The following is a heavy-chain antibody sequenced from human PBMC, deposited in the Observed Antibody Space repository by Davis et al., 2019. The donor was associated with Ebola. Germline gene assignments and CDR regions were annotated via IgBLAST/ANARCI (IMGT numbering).Heavy chain of an antibody. CDR3: ANIGSSTSKGPADY. D-gene: IGHD2-2*01. V-gene: IGHV3-23*01. J-gene: IGHJ4*02. CDR2: ISGSGGST. CDR1: GFTFNSYG. Sequence: GESLKISCAASGFTFNSYGLSWVRQAPGKGLEWVSAISGSGGSTYYADSVKGRFTISRDNSKNTLYLQTSSLRAEDAGVYYCANIGSSTSKGPADYWGQGTLVTVSS.